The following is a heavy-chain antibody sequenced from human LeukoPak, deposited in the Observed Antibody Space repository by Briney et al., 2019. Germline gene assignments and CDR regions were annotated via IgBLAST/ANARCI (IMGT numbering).Heavy chain of an antibody. CDR1: GYTFTSYG. CDR2: ISAYNGNT. CDR3: ARDSVVRGVIGGFDY. V-gene: IGHV1-18*01. Sequence: ASGKVSCKASGYTFTSYGISWVRQAPGQGLEWMGWISAYNGNTNYAQKLQGRVTMTTDTSTSTAYMELRSLRSDDTAVYYCARDSVVRGVIGGFDYWGQGTLVTVSS. D-gene: IGHD3-10*01. J-gene: IGHJ4*02.